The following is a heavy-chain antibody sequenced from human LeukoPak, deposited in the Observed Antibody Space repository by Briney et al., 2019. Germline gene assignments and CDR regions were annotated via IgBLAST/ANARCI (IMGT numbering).Heavy chain of an antibody. CDR3: ARGRDIVVVPAAYNWFDP. D-gene: IGHD2-2*01. V-gene: IGHV4-39*07. CDR2: INHSGST. CDR1: GGSISSSSYY. Sequence: SETLSLTCTVSGGSISSSSYYWGWIRQPPGKGLEWIGEINHSGSTNYNPSLKSRVTISVDTSKNQFSLKLSSVTAADTAVYYCARGRDIVVVPAAYNWFDPWGQGTLVTVSS. J-gene: IGHJ5*02.